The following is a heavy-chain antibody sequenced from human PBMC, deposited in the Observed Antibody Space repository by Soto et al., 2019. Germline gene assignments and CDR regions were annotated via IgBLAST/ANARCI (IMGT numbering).Heavy chain of an antibody. D-gene: IGHD2-8*01. Sequence: QVLLVESGGALVKPGGSLRLSCAASGFTFSDYYMSWIRQPPGKGLEWVSYISKTSTSSNYGDSMKGRFTISRDNAKNTLYQQMNSLRGEDTAVYYCARDNGETFDYWGQGTLVTVSS. CDR2: ISKTSTSS. CDR3: ARDNGETFDY. V-gene: IGHV3-11*05. CDR1: GFTFSDYY. J-gene: IGHJ4*02.